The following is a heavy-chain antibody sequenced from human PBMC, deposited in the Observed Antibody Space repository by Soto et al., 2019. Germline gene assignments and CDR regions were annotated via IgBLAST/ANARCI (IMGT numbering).Heavy chain of an antibody. Sequence: EVQLVESGGGLVQPGGSLRLSCAASGFSFSDSAMHWVRQASGKGLEWIARIRSKANSYLIAYDEPVRGRFIISRDDSKNTAYLQMNDLNNEDTAIYYCARGGEMGLNDYWVQGTPVTVS. J-gene: IGHJ4*02. CDR3: ARGGEMGLNDY. CDR1: GFSFSDSA. CDR2: IRSKANSYLI. D-gene: IGHD1-26*01. V-gene: IGHV3-73*02.